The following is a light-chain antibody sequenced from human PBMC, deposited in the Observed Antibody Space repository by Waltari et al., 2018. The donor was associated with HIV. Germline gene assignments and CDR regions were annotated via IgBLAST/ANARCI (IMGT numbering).Light chain of an antibody. V-gene: IGKV3D-15*01. CDR2: DAS. CDR3: QQYKNWPET. Sequence: EVVLTQAPSTLSVSLGEGASLSCRASQNITNKLGGYQQKPGQAPRLLIYDASRRATAIPDRFSGSGSGTEFNLTISRLLFEDVAVYVCQQYKNWPETFGQGTQVEIK. J-gene: IGKJ1*01. CDR1: QNITNK.